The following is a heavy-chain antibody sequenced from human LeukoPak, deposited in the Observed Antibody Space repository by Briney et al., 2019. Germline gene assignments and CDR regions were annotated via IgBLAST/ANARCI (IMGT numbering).Heavy chain of an antibody. CDR2: ISASGGST. CDR1: GFTFSSYA. CDR3: AKDSRTVSSVGALDI. J-gene: IGHJ3*02. D-gene: IGHD4-23*01. Sequence: GGSLRLSCAASGFTFSSYAMSWVRQAPGKGLEWVSTISASGGSTYYADSVKGRSTISRDNSKNTLYLQMNNLRAEDTAVYYCAKDSRTVSSVGALDIWGQGTMVTVSS. V-gene: IGHV3-23*01.